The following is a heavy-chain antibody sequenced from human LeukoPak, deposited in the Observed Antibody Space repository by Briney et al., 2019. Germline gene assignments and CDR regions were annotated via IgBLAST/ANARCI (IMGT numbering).Heavy chain of an antibody. CDR2: IYSGGTT. Sequence: GGSLRLSCAAFGFTANSNYMHWVRQAPGKGLEWVSVIYSGGTTYYAVSVAGRFTISRDHYKNTVYLQMNSLRAEDTAVYYCARGAGNYEGDDAFDVWGQGTLVTVSS. D-gene: IGHD3-22*01. J-gene: IGHJ3*01. CDR3: ARGAGNYEGDDAFDV. V-gene: IGHV3-66*01. CDR1: GFTANSNY.